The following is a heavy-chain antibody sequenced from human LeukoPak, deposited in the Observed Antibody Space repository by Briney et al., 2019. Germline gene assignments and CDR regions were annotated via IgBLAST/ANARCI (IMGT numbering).Heavy chain of an antibody. D-gene: IGHD6-13*01. V-gene: IGHV4-59*01. CDR1: GGSIHSYY. Sequence: SETLSLTCSISGGSIHSYYWSWIRQPPGKGPEWIGYIYYSGSTNYNPSLKSRVTISVDTSKDQFSLKLSSVTAADTAVYYCARVGIAASGVEYFQHWGQGTLVTVSS. CDR2: IYYSGST. J-gene: IGHJ1*01. CDR3: ARVGIAASGVEYFQH.